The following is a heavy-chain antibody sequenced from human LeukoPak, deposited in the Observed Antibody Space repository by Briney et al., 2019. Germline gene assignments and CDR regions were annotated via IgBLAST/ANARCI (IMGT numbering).Heavy chain of an antibody. J-gene: IGHJ3*02. V-gene: IGHV4-59*08. Sequence: SETLSLTCTVSGGSISSYYWNWIRQLPGMGLEWTGYIYSTGSTNYNPSLRGRVIISLDTSKNQFSLELSSVTAADTALYYCARRSVVTAINFDTFDIWGQGTMVTVSS. D-gene: IGHD2-21*02. CDR2: IYSTGST. CDR3: ARRSVVTAINFDTFDI. CDR1: GGSISSYY.